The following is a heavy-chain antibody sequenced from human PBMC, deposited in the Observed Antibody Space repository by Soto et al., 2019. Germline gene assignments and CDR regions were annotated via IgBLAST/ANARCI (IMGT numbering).Heavy chain of an antibody. CDR1: GGSISSGGYS. CDR2: IYHSGST. V-gene: IGHV4-30-2*01. J-gene: IGHJ4*02. CDR3: ARSRGYSYGQGYYFDD. D-gene: IGHD5-18*01. Sequence: PSETLSLTCAVSGGSISSGGYSWSWIRQPPGKGLEWIGYIYHSGSTYYNPSLKSRVTISVDRSKNQFSLKLSSVTAADTAVYYCARSRGYSYGQGYYFDDWGQGTLVTVSS.